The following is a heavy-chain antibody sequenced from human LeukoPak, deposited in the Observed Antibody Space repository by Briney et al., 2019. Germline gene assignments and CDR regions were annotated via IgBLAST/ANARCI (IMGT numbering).Heavy chain of an antibody. V-gene: IGHV1-18*01. CDR2: ISGYKGNT. Sequence: ASVKVSCKASAYTFTSYGISWGRRAPGQGLGWMGWISGYKGNTNYAQKLQGRVTMTTHTSTSTAYMELRSLRSDDTAVYYCARAGNYGSGKSDYWGQGTLVTVSS. CDR3: ARAGNYGSGKSDY. CDR1: AYTFTSYG. J-gene: IGHJ4*02. D-gene: IGHD3-10*01.